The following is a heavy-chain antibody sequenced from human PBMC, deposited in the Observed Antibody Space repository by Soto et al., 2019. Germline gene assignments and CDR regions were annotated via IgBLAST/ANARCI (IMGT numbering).Heavy chain of an antibody. CDR1: GYRFTSYW. CDR2: IDPSDSYT. Sequence: AESMQLSCKGSGYRFTSYWISWVRQMPGKGLEWMGRIDPSDSYTNYSPSFQGHVTISADKSISTAYLQWSSLKASDTAMYYCARRIAARLVSYYYGMDAWGPGPKGT. D-gene: IGHD6-25*01. V-gene: IGHV5-10-1*01. CDR3: ARRIAARLVSYYYGMDA. J-gene: IGHJ6*02.